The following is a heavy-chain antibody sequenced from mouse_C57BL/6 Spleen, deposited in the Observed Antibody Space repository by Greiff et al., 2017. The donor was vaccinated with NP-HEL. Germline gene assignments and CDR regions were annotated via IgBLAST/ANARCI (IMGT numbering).Heavy chain of an antibody. V-gene: IGHV5-17*01. CDR2: ISSGSSTI. J-gene: IGHJ3*01. CDR1: GFTFSDYG. D-gene: IGHD2-2*01. CDR3: ARGGYYGYDVPAWFAY. Sequence: EVQRVESGGGLVKPGGSLKLSCAASGFTFSDYGMHWVRQAPEKGLEWVAYISSGSSTIYYADTVKGRFTISRDNAKNTLFLQMTSLRSEDTAMFYCARGGYYGYDVPAWFAYWGQGTLVTVSA.